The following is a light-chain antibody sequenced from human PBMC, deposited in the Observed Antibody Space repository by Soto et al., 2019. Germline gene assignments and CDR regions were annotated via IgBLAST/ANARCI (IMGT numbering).Light chain of an antibody. CDR3: CSYAGSHTLLI. CDR2: AVS. V-gene: IGLV2-11*01. J-gene: IGLJ2*01. Sequence: QSALTQPRSVSGSPGQSVTISCTGTSSDVGAYNYVSWYQQHPGKAPKLIIYAVSRRPSGVPDRFSGSKSGNTASLTISGLQAEDEADYSCCSYAGSHTLLIFGGGTKLTVL. CDR1: SSDVGAYNY.